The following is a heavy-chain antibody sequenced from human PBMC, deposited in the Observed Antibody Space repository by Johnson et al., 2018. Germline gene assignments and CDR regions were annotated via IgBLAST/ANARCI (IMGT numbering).Heavy chain of an antibody. CDR3: ARDRSAGYYYGMDV. D-gene: IGHD1-26*01. CDR2: IWYDGGNK. V-gene: IGHV3-33*01. CDR1: GLTFSSYG. Sequence: QVQLVQSGGGVVQPGRSLKLSCAGSGLTFSSYGMHWVRQAPGKGLEWVAVIWYDGGNKYYADSVKGRFAISRDTSKNTLYLQMNSLRAEDTALYYCARDRSAGYYYGMDVWGQGTTVTVSS. J-gene: IGHJ6*02.